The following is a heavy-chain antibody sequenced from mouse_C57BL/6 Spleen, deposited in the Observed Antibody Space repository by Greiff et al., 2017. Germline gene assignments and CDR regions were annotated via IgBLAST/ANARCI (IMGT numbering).Heavy chain of an antibody. Sequence: QVQLKQSGAELARPGASVKMSCKASGYTFTSYTMHWVKQRPGQGLEWIGYINPSSGYTKYNQKFKDKATLTADKSSSTAYMQLSSLTSEDSAVYYCARSNTVVQYDYWGQGATLTVSS. D-gene: IGHD1-1*01. CDR2: INPSSGYT. CDR3: ARSNTVVQYDY. J-gene: IGHJ2*01. CDR1: GYTFTSYT. V-gene: IGHV1-4*01.